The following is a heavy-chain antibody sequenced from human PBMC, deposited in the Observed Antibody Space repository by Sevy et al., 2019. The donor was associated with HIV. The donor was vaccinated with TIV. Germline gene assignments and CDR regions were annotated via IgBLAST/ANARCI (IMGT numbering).Heavy chain of an antibody. V-gene: IGHV4-34*01. J-gene: IGHJ6*02. CDR2: INPSGST. CDR1: VGSFSGYY. D-gene: IGHD3-3*01. Sequence: SETLSLTCAVYVGSFSGYYWTWIRQSPGKGLEWIGEINPSGSTNYNPSLKSRVTIAVDTPKNQFSLKLSSVTAADTAVYYCAKEVGFYDFWSTKNPSYYYGMDVWGQGTTVTVSS. CDR3: AKEVGFYDFWSTKNPSYYYGMDV.